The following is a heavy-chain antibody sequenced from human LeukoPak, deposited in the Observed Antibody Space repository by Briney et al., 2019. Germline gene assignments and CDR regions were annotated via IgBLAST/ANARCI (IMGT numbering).Heavy chain of an antibody. CDR2: IWYDGSNK. V-gene: IGHV3-33*08. Sequence: GGSLRLSCAASGFTFSSYAMSWVRQAPGKGLEWVAVIWYDGSNKYYADSVKGRFTISRDNSKNTLYLQMNSLRAEDTAVYYCARESEMATYDYWGQGTLVTVSS. CDR3: ARESEMATYDY. D-gene: IGHD5-24*01. CDR1: GFTFSSYA. J-gene: IGHJ4*02.